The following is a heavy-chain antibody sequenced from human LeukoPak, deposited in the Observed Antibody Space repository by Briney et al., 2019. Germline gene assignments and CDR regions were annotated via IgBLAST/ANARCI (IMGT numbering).Heavy chain of an antibody. CDR2: IYSGGST. CDR1: GFTFSDWY. D-gene: IGHD5-18*01. J-gene: IGHJ4*02. V-gene: IGHV3-66*01. CDR3: ARDLDSYGDY. Sequence: GGSLRLSCAASGFTFSDWYMSWVRQSPGKGLEWVSVIYSGGSTDYADSVKGRFTISRDNSKNTLYLQMSSLRAEDTAVYYCARDLDSYGDYWGQGTLVTVSS.